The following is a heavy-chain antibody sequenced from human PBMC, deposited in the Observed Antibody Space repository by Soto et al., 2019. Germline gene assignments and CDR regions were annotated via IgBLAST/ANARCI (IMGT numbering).Heavy chain of an antibody. Sequence: QAHLVESGGGLVNPGGSLRLSCVASGFSLSDYYMAWIRQAPGKGLEWLSYITGTSDSIHYADSVRGRFIISRDNSKNTLSLLMSSLRDDDTAVYYCASLGWRGISPLYRWGQGTLVTVSS. CDR2: ITGTSDSI. J-gene: IGHJ4*02. CDR3: ASLGWRGISPLYR. CDR1: GFSLSDYY. V-gene: IGHV3-11*05. D-gene: IGHD3-10*01.